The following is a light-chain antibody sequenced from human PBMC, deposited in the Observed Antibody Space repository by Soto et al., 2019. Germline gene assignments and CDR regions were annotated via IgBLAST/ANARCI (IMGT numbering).Light chain of an antibody. CDR1: SSDVGDYNY. CDR3: ISYTSSSTFVV. CDR2: DVR. J-gene: IGLJ3*02. Sequence: QSALTQPASVSGSPGQSITISCTGTSSDVGDYNYVSWYQHHPGKAPKLMIYDVRNRPSGVSNRFSGSKSGNTASLTISGLQAEDEADYYCISYTSSSTFVVFGGGTKLTVL. V-gene: IGLV2-14*03.